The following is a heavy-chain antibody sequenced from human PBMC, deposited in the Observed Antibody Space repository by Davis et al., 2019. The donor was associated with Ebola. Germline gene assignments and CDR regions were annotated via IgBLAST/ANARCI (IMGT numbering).Heavy chain of an antibody. V-gene: IGHV4-59*01. J-gene: IGHJ3*02. CDR1: GVPIHNYY. Sequence: PSETLSPPFTAPGVPIHNYYWSWIRQPPGKGLEWIAYIYYTGRTYYSPSHKSRLAISVDPSNNNVSLTLSSATAADTAFYYCARDALGSADVFDIWGQGTRVTVSP. CDR3: ARDALGSADVFDI. D-gene: IGHD3-10*01. CDR2: IYYTGRT.